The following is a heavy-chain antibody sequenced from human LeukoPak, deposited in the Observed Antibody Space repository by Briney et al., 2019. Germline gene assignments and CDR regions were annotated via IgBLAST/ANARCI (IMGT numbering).Heavy chain of an antibody. D-gene: IGHD3-9*01. CDR1: GFTFSSYG. Sequence: GGSLRLSCAASGFTFSSYGIHWVRQAPGKGLEWVAFTRFDGSNIHYADSVKGRFTISRDSSENTLYLQMNSLRAEDTAVYYCAKENYDILTRHGNWFDPWGQGTLVTVSS. J-gene: IGHJ5*02. CDR2: TRFDGSNI. V-gene: IGHV3-30*02. CDR3: AKENYDILTRHGNWFDP.